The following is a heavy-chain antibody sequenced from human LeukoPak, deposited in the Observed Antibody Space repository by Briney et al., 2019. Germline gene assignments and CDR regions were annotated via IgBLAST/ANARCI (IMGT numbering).Heavy chain of an antibody. CDR3: AKAPVTTCSGAYCYPFDY. J-gene: IGHJ4*02. Sequence: PGRSLRLSCAASGFTFDDYAMHWVRQAPGKGLEWVSGISWNSGSIGYADSVKGRFTISRDNAKSTLYLQMNRLRAEDAAVYYCAKAPVTTCSGAYCYPFDYWGQGTLVTVSS. D-gene: IGHD2-21*01. CDR1: GFTFDDYA. CDR2: ISWNSGSI. V-gene: IGHV3-9*01.